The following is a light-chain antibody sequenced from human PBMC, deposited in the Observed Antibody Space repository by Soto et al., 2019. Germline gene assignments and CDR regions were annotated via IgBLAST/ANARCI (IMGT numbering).Light chain of an antibody. CDR2: ATS. CDR1: QSVSSN. J-gene: IGKJ4*01. Sequence: EIVMTQSPATLSVSPGERASLSCRASQSVSSNLAWYQQKPGQTPRLLIYATSTRATGIPARFSGSGSGTELTITISSLQSEDFAVYYCQHYNNWPLTFGGGTKVDIK. V-gene: IGKV3-15*01. CDR3: QHYNNWPLT.